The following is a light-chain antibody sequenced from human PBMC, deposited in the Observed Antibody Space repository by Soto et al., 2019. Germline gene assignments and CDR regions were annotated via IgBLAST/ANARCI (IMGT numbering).Light chain of an antibody. Sequence: QSALTQPASVSGSPGQSITISCTGTSSDVGSHNLVSWYQQHPGKAPKVMIYEDSKRPSRVSNRFSGSKSGNTASLTISGLQAEDEADYYCCSFAGTSSVLFGGGTKLTVL. J-gene: IGLJ2*01. CDR1: SSDVGSHNL. V-gene: IGLV2-23*01. CDR3: CSFAGTSSVL. CDR2: EDS.